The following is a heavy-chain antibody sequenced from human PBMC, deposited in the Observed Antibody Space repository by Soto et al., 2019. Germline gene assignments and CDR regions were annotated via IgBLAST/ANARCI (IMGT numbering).Heavy chain of an antibody. Sequence: WGSLRLSCAASGFTFSSFAMRWVRQAPGKGLEWVAVISYDGSNKYYADSVKGRFTISRDNSKNTIYLQMNSLRAEDTAVYYCGAVAGPPPFDYWGQGTLVTVSS. CDR1: GFTFSSFA. CDR3: GAVAGPPPFDY. CDR2: ISYDGSNK. D-gene: IGHD6-19*01. V-gene: IGHV3-30-3*01. J-gene: IGHJ4*02.